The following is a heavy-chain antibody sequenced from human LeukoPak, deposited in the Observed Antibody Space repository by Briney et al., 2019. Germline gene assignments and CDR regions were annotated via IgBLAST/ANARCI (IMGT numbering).Heavy chain of an antibody. J-gene: IGHJ3*02. CDR3: ARSCGGDCYGAFDI. CDR1: GFTFISYA. V-gene: IGHV3-64*02. D-gene: IGHD2-21*02. Sequence: PGGSLRLSFAASGFTFISYAMHWVRQAPGKGLEYVSAISSNGGSTYYADSVKGRFTISRDNSKNTLYLQMGSLRAEDMAVYYCARSCGGDCYGAFDIWGQGTMVTVSS. CDR2: ISSNGGST.